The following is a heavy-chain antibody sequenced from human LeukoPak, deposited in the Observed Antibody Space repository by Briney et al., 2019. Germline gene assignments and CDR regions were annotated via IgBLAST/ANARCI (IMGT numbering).Heavy chain of an antibody. CDR1: GFTFSSYA. J-gene: IGHJ5*02. D-gene: IGHD3-10*01. Sequence: GGSLRLSCAASGFTFSSYAMSWVRQAPGKGLEWVSAISGSGGSTYYADSVKGRFTISRDNSKNTLYLQMNSLRAEDTAVYYCAKDPFYGSGSYYNWFDPRGQGTLVTVSS. CDR2: ISGSGGST. CDR3: AKDPFYGSGSYYNWFDP. V-gene: IGHV3-23*01.